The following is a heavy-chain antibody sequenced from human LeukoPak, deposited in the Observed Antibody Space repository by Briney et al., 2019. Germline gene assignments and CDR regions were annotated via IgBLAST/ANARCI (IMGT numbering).Heavy chain of an antibody. CDR3: ARDRSSYEYYFDY. CDR2: ISYDGTNK. V-gene: IGHV3-30*09. CDR1: GFPFSNYA. Sequence: GGSLRLSCAASGFPFSNYAMHWVRQAPGKGLEWVAVISYDGTNKYYADSVKGRFAISRDNSKNTLYLQMSSLRAEDTAVYYCARDRSSYEYYFDYWGQGTLVTVSS. J-gene: IGHJ4*02. D-gene: IGHD5-12*01.